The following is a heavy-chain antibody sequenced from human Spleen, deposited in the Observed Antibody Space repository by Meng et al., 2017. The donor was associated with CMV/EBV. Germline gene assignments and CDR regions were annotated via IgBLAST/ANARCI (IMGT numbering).Heavy chain of an antibody. CDR3: ARGGPGEVAGKRDY. Sequence: AVYDGSFNGYYRSGIRRPPGEGGKWIGEIRHSRSTNYNPSLKSRVMVSVDTSKKQFSLKLSSVTAADTAVYYCARGGPGEVAGKRDYWGQGTLVTVSS. CDR1: DGSFNGYY. D-gene: IGHD6-19*01. CDR2: IRHSRST. J-gene: IGHJ4*02. V-gene: IGHV4-34*01.